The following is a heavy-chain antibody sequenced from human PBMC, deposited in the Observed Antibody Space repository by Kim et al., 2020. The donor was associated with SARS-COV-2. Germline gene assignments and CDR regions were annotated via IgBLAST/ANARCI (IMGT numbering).Heavy chain of an antibody. CDR1: GFTFSSYS. Sequence: GGSLRLSCAASGFTFSSYSMNWVRQAPGKGLEWVSSISSSSSYIYYADSVKGRFTISRDNAKNSLYLQMNSLRAEDTAVYYCARLGGALVRYCSGGSCYPNGGQGTLVTVSS. CDR2: ISSSSSYI. D-gene: IGHD2-15*01. CDR3: ARLGGALVRYCSGGSCYPN. V-gene: IGHV3-21*01. J-gene: IGHJ4*02.